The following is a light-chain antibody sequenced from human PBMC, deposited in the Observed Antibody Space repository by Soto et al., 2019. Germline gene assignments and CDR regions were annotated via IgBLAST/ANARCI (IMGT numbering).Light chain of an antibody. J-gene: IGLJ1*01. CDR2: DVT. CDR3: SSFTSSITYV. Sequence: QSALTQPASVSGSPGRSITIACTGASSDVGCYNSVSLYLQDPSKAPKLIIYDVTYPPSGASNRFSGSKSGNTASLTISGLQSEDEADYHCSSFTSSITYVFGTGTKVTV. V-gene: IGLV2-14*01. CDR1: SSDVGCYNS.